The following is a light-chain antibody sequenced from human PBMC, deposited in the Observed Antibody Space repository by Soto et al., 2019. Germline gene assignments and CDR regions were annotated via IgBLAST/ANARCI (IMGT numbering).Light chain of an antibody. CDR2: GAS. J-gene: IGKJ5*01. V-gene: IGKV3-20*01. Sequence: ELVVIQPPGTLSLSPGERINLSCMASESVSRTYLAWYSQKAGKAPRLVMYGASTRAAGIPERFSGSGSGTDFTLTITRLEPEDSAVYFCQQYTGQPTTFGQGTRLEIK. CDR1: ESVSRTY. CDR3: QQYTGQPTT.